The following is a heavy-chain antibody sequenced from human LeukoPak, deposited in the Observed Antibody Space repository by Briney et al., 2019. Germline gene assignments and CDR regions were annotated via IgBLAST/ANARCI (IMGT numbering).Heavy chain of an antibody. J-gene: IGHJ4*02. Sequence: PSETLSLTXAVYGGSFSGYYWSWIRQPPGKGLEWIGEINHSGSTNYNPSLKSRVTISVDTSKNQFSLKLSSVTAADTAVYYCARDLHPLGKFSDWGQGTLVTVSS. CDR1: GGSFSGYY. V-gene: IGHV4-34*01. CDR3: ARDLHPLGKFSD. CDR2: INHSGST.